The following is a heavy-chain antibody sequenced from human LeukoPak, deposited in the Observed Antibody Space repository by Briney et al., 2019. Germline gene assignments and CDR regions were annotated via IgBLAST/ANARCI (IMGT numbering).Heavy chain of an antibody. V-gene: IGHV1-2*02. CDR1: GGTFSSYA. D-gene: IGHD1-26*01. J-gene: IGHJ4*02. CDR3: ARDSGATTDLVDY. CDR2: INPNSGGT. Sequence: GASVKVSCKASGGTFSSYAISWVRQAPGQGLEWMGWINPNSGGTNYAQKFQGRVTMTRDTSISTAYMELSRLRSDDTAVYYCARDSGATTDLVDYWGQGTLVTVSS.